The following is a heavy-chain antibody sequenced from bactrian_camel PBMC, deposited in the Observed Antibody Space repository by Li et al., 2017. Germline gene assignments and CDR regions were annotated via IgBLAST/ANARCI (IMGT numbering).Heavy chain of an antibody. J-gene: IGHJ4*01. Sequence: HVQLVESGGGSVEAGGSLRLSCTASTYTYTSAACMAWFRQRAPGKEREGVASIHKDGTTTYEDSVKGRFTISKGNGENTLYLQMNSLKAEDSAMYYCAAEGALGGSWYFVPEFEYRGQGTQVTVS. CDR3: AAEGALGGSWYFVPEFEY. CDR2: IHKDGTT. V-gene: IGHV3S68*01. CDR1: TYTYTSAA. D-gene: IGHD6*01.